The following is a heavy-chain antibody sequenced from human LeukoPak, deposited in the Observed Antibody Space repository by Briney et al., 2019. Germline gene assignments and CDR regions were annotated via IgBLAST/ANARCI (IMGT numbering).Heavy chain of an antibody. CDR2: IYTSGST. CDR1: GGSISSGSYY. V-gene: IGHV4-61*02. D-gene: IGHD3-22*01. J-gene: IGHJ4*02. CDR3: ARSKYYYDSSGYQYYFDY. Sequence: SETLSLTCTVSGGSISSGSYYWSWIRQPAGKGLEWIGRIYTSGSTNYNPSLKSRVTISVDTSKNQFSLKLSSVTAADTAVYYCARSKYYYDSSGYQYYFDYWGQGTLVTVSS.